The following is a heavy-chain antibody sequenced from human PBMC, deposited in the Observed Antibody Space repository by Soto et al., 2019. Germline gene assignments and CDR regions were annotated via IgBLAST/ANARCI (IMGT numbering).Heavy chain of an antibody. V-gene: IGHV4-31*03. CDR2: IYYSGST. Sequence: SETLSLTCTVSGGSISSGGYYWSWIRQHPGKGLEWIGYIYYSGSTYYNPSLKSRVTISVDTSKNQFSLKLSSVTAADTAVYYCARLIAAAGKTFDYWGQGTLVTVSS. CDR1: GGSISSGGYY. CDR3: ARLIAAAGKTFDY. J-gene: IGHJ4*02. D-gene: IGHD6-13*01.